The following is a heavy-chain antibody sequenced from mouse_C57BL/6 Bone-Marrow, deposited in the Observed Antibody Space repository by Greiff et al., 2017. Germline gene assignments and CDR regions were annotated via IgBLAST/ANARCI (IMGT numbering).Heavy chain of an antibody. CDR2: IDPENGDT. CDR1: GFNIKDDY. Sequence: EVQLQQSGAELVRPGASVKLSCTASGFNIKDDYMHWVKQRPEQGLEWIGWIDPENGDTEYASKFQGKATITADTSSNTAYLQLSSLTSEDTAVYYCTTDDYDDWGQGTTLTVSS. J-gene: IGHJ2*01. CDR3: TTDDYDD. V-gene: IGHV14-4*01. D-gene: IGHD2-4*01.